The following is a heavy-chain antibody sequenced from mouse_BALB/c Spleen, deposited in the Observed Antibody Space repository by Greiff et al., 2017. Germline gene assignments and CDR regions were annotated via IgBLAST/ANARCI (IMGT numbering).Heavy chain of an antibody. CDR3: AGGSSYVDWFAY. CDR2: IWAGGST. Sequence: VQLQESGPGLVAPSHSLSITCTVSGFSLTSYGVHWVRQPPGKGLEWLGVIWAGGSTNYNSALMSRLSISKDNSKSKVFLEMSSLQTDDTAVYYCAGGSSYVDWFAYWGQGTLVTVSA. V-gene: IGHV2-9*02. J-gene: IGHJ3*01. CDR1: GFSLTSYG. D-gene: IGHD1-1*01.